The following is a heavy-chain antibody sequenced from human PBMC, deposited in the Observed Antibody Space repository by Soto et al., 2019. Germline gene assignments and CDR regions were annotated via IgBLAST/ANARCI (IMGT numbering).Heavy chain of an antibody. Sequence: LSLTYTVSGGSISSSNYYWAWIRQSPGKGLEWIASIYYSGSTYYNPSLKSRVTISADTSKNQFSLKLRSVTAADTAIYYCTRHSTHLGGDDWGQGTTVTVS. CDR2: IYYSGST. V-gene: IGHV4-39*01. D-gene: IGHD2-15*01. CDR1: GGSISSSNYY. J-gene: IGHJ6*02. CDR3: TRHSTHLGGDD.